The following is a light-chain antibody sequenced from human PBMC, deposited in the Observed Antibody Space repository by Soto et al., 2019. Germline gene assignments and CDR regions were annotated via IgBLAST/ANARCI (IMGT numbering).Light chain of an antibody. CDR2: GAS. CDR1: QSVSSN. Sequence: EIVMTQSPATLSVSPGERATLSCRASQSVSSNLAWYQQKPGQAPRLLIYGASTRATGIPARFRGSGSGTDFTLTINRLEPEDFAVYYCQQRSNWPLTFGGGTKVDIK. CDR3: QQRSNWPLT. J-gene: IGKJ4*01. V-gene: IGKV3-15*01.